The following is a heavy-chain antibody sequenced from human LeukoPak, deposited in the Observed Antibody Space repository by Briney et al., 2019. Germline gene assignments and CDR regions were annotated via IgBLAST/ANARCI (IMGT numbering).Heavy chain of an antibody. CDR3: AIPGVSDY. V-gene: IGHV1-69*13. J-gene: IGHJ4*02. CDR1: GGTLSSYT. Sequence: SVKVSCKASGGTLSSYTITWVRQAPGQGLEWMGGIIPIFGTADYAQKFQGRVTITADGSTSTAYMELSSLRSEDTAVYYCAIPGVSDYWGQGTLVTVSS. CDR2: IIPIFGTA.